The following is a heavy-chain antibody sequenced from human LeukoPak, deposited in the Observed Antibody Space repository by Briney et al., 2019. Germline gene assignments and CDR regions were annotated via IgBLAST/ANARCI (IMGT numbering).Heavy chain of an antibody. CDR1: GYSFSSYW. J-gene: IGHJ4*02. D-gene: IGHD7-27*01. Sequence: GESLKISCKGSGYSFSSYWIAWVRQMPGKGLEWMGIIYPGDSATKYSPSFQGQATVSADKSISTAYLQWSSLRASDTAMYYCARQNWGVDYWGQGTLVTVSS. V-gene: IGHV5-51*01. CDR3: ARQNWGVDY. CDR2: IYPGDSAT.